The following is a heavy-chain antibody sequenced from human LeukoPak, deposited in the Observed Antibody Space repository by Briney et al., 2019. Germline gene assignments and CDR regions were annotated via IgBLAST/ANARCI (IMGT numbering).Heavy chain of an antibody. CDR2: ISSRGHT. D-gene: IGHD6-13*01. V-gene: IGHV4-4*07. Sequence: PSETLSLTCSFSVGSIASNFWTWIRQPAGKGLEYIGRISSRGHTNYNPSLLSRVTMSVDTSKNQFSLRLSSVTAADTAVYYCARSQGLADLELWGQGSLVSVSS. CDR1: VGSIASNF. J-gene: IGHJ4*02. CDR3: ARSQGLADLEL.